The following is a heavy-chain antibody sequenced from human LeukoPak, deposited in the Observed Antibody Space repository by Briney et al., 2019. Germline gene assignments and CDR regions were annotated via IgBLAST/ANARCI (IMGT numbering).Heavy chain of an antibody. D-gene: IGHD3-3*01. CDR2: IYYSGST. J-gene: IGHJ5*02. V-gene: IGHV4-39*01. CDR3: ARTIFGVVIMAYNWFDP. CDR1: GGSISSSSYY. Sequence: SETLSLTCTVSGGSISSSSYYWGWLRQPPGKGLEWIGSIYYSGSTYYNPSLKSRVTISVDTSKNQFSLKLSSVTAADTAVYYCARTIFGVVIMAYNWFDPWGQGTLVTVSS.